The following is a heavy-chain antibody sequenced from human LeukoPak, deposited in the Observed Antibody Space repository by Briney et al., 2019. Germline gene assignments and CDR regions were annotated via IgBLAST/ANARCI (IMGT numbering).Heavy chain of an antibody. CDR1: GGSFSGYY. J-gene: IGHJ4*02. CDR2: INHSGST. CDR3: ARVQRITMVRGVIMRGYYFDY. Sequence: SETLSLTCAVYGGSFSGYYWSWIPQPPGKGLEWIGEINHSGSTNYNPSLKSRVTISVDTSKNHSFLKLSSVTAADTAVYYCARVQRITMVRGVIMRGYYFDYWGQGTLVTVSS. V-gene: IGHV4-34*01. D-gene: IGHD3-10*01.